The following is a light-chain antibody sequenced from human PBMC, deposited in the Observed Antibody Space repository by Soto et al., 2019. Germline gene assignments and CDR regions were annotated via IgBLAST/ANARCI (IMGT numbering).Light chain of an antibody. CDR1: QSVSSSY. CDR3: QQYGRSPFT. V-gene: IGKV3-20*01. Sequence: EMVLTQSPGTLSLSPGERATLSCRASQSVSSSYLAWYQQKPGQAPRLLIYGASSRATGIPGRFSGSGSGTDFNLTISRLEPDAVAVYYCQQYGRSPFTFGSGTKVDIK. J-gene: IGKJ3*01. CDR2: GAS.